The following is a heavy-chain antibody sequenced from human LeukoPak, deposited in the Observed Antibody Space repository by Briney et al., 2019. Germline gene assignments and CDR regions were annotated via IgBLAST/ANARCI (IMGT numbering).Heavy chain of an antibody. D-gene: IGHD3-22*01. Sequence: SETLSLTCAVSGGSISSGGYSWSWIRQPPGKGLEWIGYIYHSGSTCYNPSLESRVTISVDRSKNQFSLKLSSVTAADTAVYYCARSAYDSSGYYYVGHWFDPWGQGTLVTVSS. CDR1: GGSISSGGYS. V-gene: IGHV4-30-2*01. CDR3: ARSAYDSSGYYYVGHWFDP. CDR2: IYHSGST. J-gene: IGHJ5*02.